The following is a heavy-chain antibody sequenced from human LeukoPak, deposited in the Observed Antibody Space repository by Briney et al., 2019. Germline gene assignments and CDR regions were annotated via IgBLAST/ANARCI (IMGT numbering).Heavy chain of an antibody. CDR2: IYYSGST. CDR1: GGSISSYY. CDR3: ARSSGYEYYFDY. Sequence: SETLSLTCTVSGGSISSYYWSWIRQPPGKGLEWIGYIYYSGSTNYNPSLKSRVTISVDTSKNQFSLKLSSVTAADTAVYYCARSSGYEYYFDYWGQGTPVTVSP. V-gene: IGHV4-59*01. J-gene: IGHJ4*02. D-gene: IGHD5-12*01.